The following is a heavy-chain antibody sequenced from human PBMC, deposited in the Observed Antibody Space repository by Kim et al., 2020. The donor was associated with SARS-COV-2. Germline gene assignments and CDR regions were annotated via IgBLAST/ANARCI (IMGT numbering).Heavy chain of an antibody. CDR3: ARDVGAGYLGY. J-gene: IGHJ4*02. CDR1: GYSFTNYF. V-gene: IGHV1-2*06. CDR2: INPNSGGT. Sequence: ASVKVSCKASGYSFTNYFMHWVRQAPGKGLAWMGRINPNSGGTDYAQKFQARVSMTRDTSISTAYMALRGLRSDHTAMYFCARDVGAGYLGYLGQGSLVT. D-gene: IGHD1-26*01.